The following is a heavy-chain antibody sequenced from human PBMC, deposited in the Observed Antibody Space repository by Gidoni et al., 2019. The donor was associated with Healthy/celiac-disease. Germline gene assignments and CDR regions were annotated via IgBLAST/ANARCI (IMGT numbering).Heavy chain of an antibody. J-gene: IGHJ3*02. CDR3: ARILSGAGAFDI. D-gene: IGHD3-10*01. CDR1: GFSLSTSGMR. CDR2: IDWDDDK. Sequence: QVTLKESGPALVKPTQTLTLTCTFSGFSLSTSGMRVSWIRQPPGKALEWLARIDWDDDKFYSTSLKTRLTISKDTSKNQVVLTMTNMDPVDTATYYCARILSGAGAFDIWGQGTMVTVSS. V-gene: IGHV2-70*04.